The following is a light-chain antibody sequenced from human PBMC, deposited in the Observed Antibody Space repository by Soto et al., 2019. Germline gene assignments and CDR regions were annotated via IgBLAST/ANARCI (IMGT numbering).Light chain of an antibody. J-gene: IGKJ5*01. Sequence: EIVLTQSPGTLSLSPGERATLSCRASQSVIGRQLAWYQHKPGQAPRLLIYGASSRATGIPDRFSGSGSGTDFTLTISRLEPEDFAVYYCQQYGSSPLITFGQGTRLEIK. CDR2: GAS. V-gene: IGKV3-20*01. CDR3: QQYGSSPLIT. CDR1: QSVIGRQ.